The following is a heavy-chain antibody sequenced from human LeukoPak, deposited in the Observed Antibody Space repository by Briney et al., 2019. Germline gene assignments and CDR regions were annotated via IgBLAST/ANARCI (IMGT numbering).Heavy chain of an antibody. D-gene: IGHD3-9*01. Sequence: SETLSLTCTISGGSITGSSYYWGWIRQSPGKGLEWIGNIYYSASTYYNSSLKSRVTISIDTSKNHFSLRLTSVTASDTAVYFCTRGSYDVLTGRSTLGEYWGQGTLVAVSS. V-gene: IGHV4-39*02. CDR2: IYYSAST. J-gene: IGHJ4*02. CDR3: TRGSYDVLTGRSTLGEY. CDR1: GGSITGSSYY.